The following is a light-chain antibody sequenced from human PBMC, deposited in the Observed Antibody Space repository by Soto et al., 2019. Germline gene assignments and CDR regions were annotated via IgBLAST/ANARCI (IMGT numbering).Light chain of an antibody. Sequence: QSALTQPASVSGSPGQSFTISCTGTSSDVGGYNYVSCYQQHPGKAPKLMIYDVSNRPSGVSNRFSGSKSGNTASLTISGLQAEDEAYYYCSSYTSSSTRVFGTGTKVTV. CDR1: SSDVGGYNY. CDR3: SSYTSSSTRV. CDR2: DVS. J-gene: IGLJ1*01. V-gene: IGLV2-14*01.